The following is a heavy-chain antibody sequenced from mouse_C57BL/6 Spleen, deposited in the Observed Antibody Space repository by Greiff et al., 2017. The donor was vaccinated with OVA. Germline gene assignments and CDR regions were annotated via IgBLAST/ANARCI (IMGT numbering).Heavy chain of an antibody. D-gene: IGHD1-1*01. Sequence: EVHLVESGGGLVKPGGSLKLSCAASGFTFSSYAMSWVRQTPEKRLEWVATISDGGSYTYYPDNVKGRFTISRDNAKNNLYLQMSHLKSEDTAMYYCAREGNYYGSSRFDYWGQGTTLTVSS. V-gene: IGHV5-4*01. J-gene: IGHJ2*01. CDR2: ISDGGSYT. CDR3: AREGNYYGSSRFDY. CDR1: GFTFSSYA.